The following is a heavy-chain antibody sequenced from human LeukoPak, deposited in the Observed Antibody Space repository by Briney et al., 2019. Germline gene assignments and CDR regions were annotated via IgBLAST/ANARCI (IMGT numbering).Heavy chain of an antibody. V-gene: IGHV1-8*03. CDR2: MNPNSGNT. Sequence: GASVKVSCKASGYTFTSYGINWVRQATGQGLEWMGWMNPNSGNTGYAQKFQGRVTITRNTSISTAYMELSSLRSEDTAVYYCARGWAAAGFDYWGQGTLVTVSS. CDR3: ARGWAAAGFDY. CDR1: GYTFTSYG. D-gene: IGHD6-13*01. J-gene: IGHJ4*02.